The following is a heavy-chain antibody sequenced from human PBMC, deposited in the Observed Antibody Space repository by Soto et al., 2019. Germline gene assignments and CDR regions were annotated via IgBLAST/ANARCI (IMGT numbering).Heavy chain of an antibody. CDR3: TTDPSPAMIVVVTPDPFDY. D-gene: IGHD3-22*01. V-gene: IGHV3-15*01. CDR2: IKSKTDGGTT. J-gene: IGHJ4*02. Sequence: ETLRLSCAASGFTFSNACMSWVRQAPGKGLEWVGRIKSKTDGGTTDYAAPVKGRFTISRDDSKNTLYLQMNSLKTEDTAVYYCTTDPSPAMIVVVTPDPFDYWGQGTLVTVSS. CDR1: GFTFSNAC.